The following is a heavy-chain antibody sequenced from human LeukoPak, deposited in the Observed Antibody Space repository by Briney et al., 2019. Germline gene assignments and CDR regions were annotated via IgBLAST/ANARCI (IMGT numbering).Heavy chain of an antibody. V-gene: IGHV4-34*01. CDR3: ARGLAVTTEGWYFDL. Sequence: SETLSLTCAVYGGSFSGYYWSWIRQPPGKGLEWIGEINHSGSTNYNPSLKSRVTISVDTSKNQFSLKLSPVTAADTAVYYCARGLAVTTEGWYFDLWGRGTLVTVSS. CDR2: INHSGST. J-gene: IGHJ2*01. D-gene: IGHD4-17*01. CDR1: GGSFSGYY.